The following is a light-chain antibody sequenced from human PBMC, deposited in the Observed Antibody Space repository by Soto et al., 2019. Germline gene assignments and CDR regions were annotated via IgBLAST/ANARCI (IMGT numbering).Light chain of an antibody. CDR2: AAS. Sequence: AIRMTQSPSSLSASTGDRVTITCRASQGISSYLAWYQQKPGKAPKLLIYAASTLQSGVPSRFSGSGSGTDFTLTISCLQSEDFATYYCQQYYSYTWTFGQGTKVDIX. V-gene: IGKV1-8*01. CDR1: QGISSY. CDR3: QQYYSYTWT. J-gene: IGKJ1*01.